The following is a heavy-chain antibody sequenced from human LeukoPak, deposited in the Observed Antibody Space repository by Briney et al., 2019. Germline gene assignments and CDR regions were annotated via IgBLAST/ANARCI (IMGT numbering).Heavy chain of an antibody. CDR2: IYYSGST. CDR1: GGSITSYY. J-gene: IGHJ5*02. D-gene: IGHD3-10*01. V-gene: IGHV4-59*01. Sequence: SETLSLTCTVSGGSITSYYWSWIRQPPGKGLEWIGYIYYSGSTNYNPSLKSRVTISVDTSKNQFSLKLSSVTAADTAVYYCASTLLWFGELSRWFDPWGQGTLVTVSS. CDR3: ASTLLWFGELSRWFDP.